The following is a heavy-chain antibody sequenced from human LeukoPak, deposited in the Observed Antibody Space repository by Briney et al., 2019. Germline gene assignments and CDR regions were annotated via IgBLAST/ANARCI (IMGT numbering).Heavy chain of an antibody. CDR2: IKPDGSEK. Sequence: ETLSLTCTVSGDSISSSHYFWGWIRQAPGKGLEWVANIKPDGSEKFYVDSVKGRFTISRDNSKNSLYLQMDSLRAEDTALYYCARATLYYSDGNSYSTHDYGFDLWGQGTLVTVSS. CDR1: GDSISSSHYF. D-gene: IGHD2-15*01. V-gene: IGHV3-7*03. CDR3: ARATLYYSDGNSYSTHDYGFDL. J-gene: IGHJ4*02.